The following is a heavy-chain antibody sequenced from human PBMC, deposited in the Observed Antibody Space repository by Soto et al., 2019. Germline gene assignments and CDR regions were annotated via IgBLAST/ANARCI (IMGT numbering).Heavy chain of an antibody. CDR2: FNPTGDTA. CDR3: ARGGRIVDTGIGYYYYHAMDV. Sequence: ASVKVSCKASGYTFTSYYIHWVRQAPGQGLGWMGIFNPTGDTASYAQKLQGRVTMTRDTSTGTAYMELGSLRSEDTAVYYCARGGRIVDTGIGYYYYHAMDVWGQGTTVTVSS. D-gene: IGHD5-18*01. CDR1: GYTFTSYY. V-gene: IGHV1-46*01. J-gene: IGHJ6*02.